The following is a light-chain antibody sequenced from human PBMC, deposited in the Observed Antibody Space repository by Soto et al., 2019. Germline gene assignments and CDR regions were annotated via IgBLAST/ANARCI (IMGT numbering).Light chain of an antibody. Sequence: DIQMTQSPSSLSASVGDRVTITCRASESISSYLYWYQQKPGTPPRLLIFAASSLQSGVPSRFSGSGSGTEFTLTISSLQPEDFATYYCQQSYRTLLFTFGPGTKVDIK. CDR3: QQSYRTLLFT. V-gene: IGKV1-39*01. J-gene: IGKJ3*01. CDR1: ESISSY. CDR2: AAS.